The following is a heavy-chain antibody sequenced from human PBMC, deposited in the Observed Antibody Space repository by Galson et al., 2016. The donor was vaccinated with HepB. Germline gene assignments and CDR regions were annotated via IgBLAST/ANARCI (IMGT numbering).Heavy chain of an antibody. Sequence: SLRLSCAASGFTFSSYAMSWVRQAPGRGLEWVSIISGSGGTTDYADSVKGRLTISRDNLRDTVYLQMNRLRVEDAAIYDCARNNAGYFHYWGQGILVTVSS. J-gene: IGHJ4*02. CDR2: ISGSGGTT. D-gene: IGHD1/OR15-1a*01. V-gene: IGHV3-23*01. CDR1: GFTFSSYA. CDR3: ARNNAGYFHY.